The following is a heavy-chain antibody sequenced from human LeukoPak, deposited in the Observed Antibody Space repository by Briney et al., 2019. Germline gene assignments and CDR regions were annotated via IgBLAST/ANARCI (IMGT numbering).Heavy chain of an antibody. CDR3: AELGITMIGGV. Sequence: GGALRLSCAASGFTFSSYEMNWVRQAPGKGLEWVSHISSSGSTIYYADSVKGRFTISRDNAKNSLYLQMNSLRAEDTAVYYCAELGITMIGGVWGKGTTVTISS. J-gene: IGHJ6*04. V-gene: IGHV3-48*03. CDR2: ISSSGSTI. CDR1: GFTFSSYE. D-gene: IGHD3-10*02.